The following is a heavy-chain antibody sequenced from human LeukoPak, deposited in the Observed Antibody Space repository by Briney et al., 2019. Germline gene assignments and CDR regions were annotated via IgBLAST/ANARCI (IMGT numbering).Heavy chain of an antibody. CDR1: GFAFDDYG. CDR2: INWNGGGT. V-gene: IGHV3-20*04. Sequence: PGGSLRLSCAASGFAFDDYGMSWVRQAPGKGLEWVSAINWNGGGTGYADSVKGRFTISRDNAKNSLYLQMNSLRAEDTAVYYCARGISSAGISHYWGQGTLVTVSS. D-gene: IGHD6-13*01. J-gene: IGHJ4*02. CDR3: ARGISSAGISHY.